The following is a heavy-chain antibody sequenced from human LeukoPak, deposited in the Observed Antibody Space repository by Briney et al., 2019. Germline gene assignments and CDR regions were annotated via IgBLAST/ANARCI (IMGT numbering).Heavy chain of an antibody. J-gene: IGHJ4*02. V-gene: IGHV1-46*01. CDR2: INPSGGST. D-gene: IGHD4-17*01. CDR1: GYTFTSYY. Sequence: GASVKVSCKASGYTFTSYYIHWVRQAPGQGLEWMGLINPSGGSTNYAQKFQGRVTMTRDTSISTAYMELSRLRSDDTAVYYCARGALYGDLDYWGQGTLVTVSS. CDR3: ARGALYGDLDY.